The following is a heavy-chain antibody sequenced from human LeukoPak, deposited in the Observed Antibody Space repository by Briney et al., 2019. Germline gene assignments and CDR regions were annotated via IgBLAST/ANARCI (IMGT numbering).Heavy chain of an antibody. D-gene: IGHD3-22*01. CDR3: ARFYYYDSSGYYPRYFDH. Sequence: ASETLSPTCTVSGGSISTITYYWGWVRQSPEKGLEWLATIYYSASIYYSPSLKSRLTISIDTSKNQISLKLNSVTAADTAVYYCARFYYYDSSGYYPRYFDHWGPGTLVTVSS. CDR2: IYYSASI. J-gene: IGHJ4*02. CDR1: GGSISTITYY. V-gene: IGHV4-39*07.